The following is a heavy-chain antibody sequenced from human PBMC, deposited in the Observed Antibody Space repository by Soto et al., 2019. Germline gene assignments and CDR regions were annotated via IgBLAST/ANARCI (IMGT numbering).Heavy chain of an antibody. Sequence: EVQLVESGGGSVQPGGSLRLSCAASGFTFSSYDMHWVRQATGKGLEWVSAIGTAGDTYYPGSVKGRFTIARENAMNSLYLQMNSLRAEDTAVYYCARGIDAAGELTFVYWGQGTLVTVSS. V-gene: IGHV3-13*01. J-gene: IGHJ4*02. CDR1: GFTFSSYD. CDR3: ARGIDAAGELTFVY. CDR2: IGTAGDT. D-gene: IGHD6-13*01.